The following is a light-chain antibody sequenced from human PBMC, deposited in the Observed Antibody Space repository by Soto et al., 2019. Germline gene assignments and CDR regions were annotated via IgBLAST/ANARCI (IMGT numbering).Light chain of an antibody. CDR3: RQYGSSPT. Sequence: ESVLTQSPATLSLSPGERATLSCWASQSVSSSYLAWYQQKPGLAPRLLIYDASSRATGIPDRFSGSGSGTDFTLTISRLEPEDFVVYYCRQYGSSPTFGQGTKVDIK. CDR2: DAS. CDR1: QSVSSSY. V-gene: IGKV3D-20*01. J-gene: IGKJ1*01.